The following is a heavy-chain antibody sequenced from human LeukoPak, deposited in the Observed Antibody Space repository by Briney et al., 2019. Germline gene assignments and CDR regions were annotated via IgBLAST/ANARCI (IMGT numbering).Heavy chain of an antibody. CDR1: GFTFSSYN. Sequence: GGSLRLSCAVSGFTFSSYNMNWVRQPPGKGLEWVSSINSSSSYIYYADSVKGRFNISRDNAKNSLYLQMNSLRAEDTAVYYCARDRVAARPNWFDPWGQGTLVTVSS. CDR2: INSSSSYI. J-gene: IGHJ5*02. V-gene: IGHV3-21*01. CDR3: ARDRVAARPNWFDP. D-gene: IGHD6-6*01.